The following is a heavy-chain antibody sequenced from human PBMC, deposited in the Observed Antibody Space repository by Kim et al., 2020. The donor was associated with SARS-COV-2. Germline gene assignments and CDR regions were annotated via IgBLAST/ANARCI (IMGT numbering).Heavy chain of an antibody. Sequence: GGSLRLSCTTSGFPFPGYRLGWFRQAPGKGLECLGFIRTNSHGGTTEYAASVKGRFSISRDDSESIAYLQMETLKIEDTAVYYCSRINGGYAVDYWGQGTLVTVSS. J-gene: IGHJ4*02. V-gene: IGHV3-49*03. CDR1: GFPFPGYR. D-gene: IGHD5-12*01. CDR3: SRINGGYAVDY. CDR2: IRTNSHGGTT.